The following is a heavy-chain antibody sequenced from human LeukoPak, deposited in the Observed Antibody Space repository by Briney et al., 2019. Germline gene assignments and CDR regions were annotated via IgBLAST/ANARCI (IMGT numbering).Heavy chain of an antibody. Sequence: ASVKVSCKASGYTFTRHYMHWVRQAPGHGPEWMGIINPSGGTTTYAQKFQGRVTMTRDTSTSTVYMELSSLESDGTAIYYCARDPYTSSLFDYWGQGTLVTVSS. J-gene: IGHJ4*02. CDR2: INPSGGTT. CDR1: GYTFTRHY. CDR3: ARDPYTSSLFDY. D-gene: IGHD2-2*02. V-gene: IGHV1-46*01.